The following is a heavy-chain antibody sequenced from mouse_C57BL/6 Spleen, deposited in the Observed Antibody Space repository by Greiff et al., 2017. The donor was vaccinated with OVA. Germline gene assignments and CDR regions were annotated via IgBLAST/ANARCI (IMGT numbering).Heavy chain of an antibody. D-gene: IGHD3-2*02. J-gene: IGHJ2*01. CDR3: ARHEGSSGYYYFDY. V-gene: IGHV2-6-1*01. CDR2: IWSDGST. CDR1: GFSLTSYG. Sequence: QVQLKESGPGLVAPSQSLSITCTVSGFSLTSYGVHWVRQPPGKGLEWLVVIWSDGSTTYNSALKSRLSISKDNSKSQVFLKMNSLQTDDTAMYYCARHEGSSGYYYFDYWGQGTTLTVSS.